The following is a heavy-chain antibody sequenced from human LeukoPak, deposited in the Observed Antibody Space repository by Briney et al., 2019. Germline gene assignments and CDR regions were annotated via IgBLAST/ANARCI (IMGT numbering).Heavy chain of an antibody. V-gene: IGHV3-64*01. CDR1: GFTFSSYA. Sequence: GGSLRLSCAASGFTFSSYAMHWVRQAPGKGLEYVSAISSNGGSTYYANSVKGRLTISRDNSKNTLYVQMGSLRAEDMAVYYCSSSLGGVIDYWGQGTLVTVSS. J-gene: IGHJ4*02. CDR2: ISSNGGST. D-gene: IGHD3-3*01. CDR3: SSSLGGVIDY.